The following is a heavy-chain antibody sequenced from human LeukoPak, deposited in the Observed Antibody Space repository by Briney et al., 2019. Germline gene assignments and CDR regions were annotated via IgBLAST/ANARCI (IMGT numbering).Heavy chain of an antibody. Sequence: SETLSLTCTVSGGSISSYYWSWIRQPPGKGLEWIGYIYYSGSTNYNPSLKSRVTISVDTSKNQFSLKLSSVTAADTAVYYCARLLNWFDPWGQGTLVTVSS. CDR1: GGSISSYY. J-gene: IGHJ5*02. D-gene: IGHD2/OR15-2a*01. CDR2: IYYSGST. V-gene: IGHV4-59*08. CDR3: ARLLNWFDP.